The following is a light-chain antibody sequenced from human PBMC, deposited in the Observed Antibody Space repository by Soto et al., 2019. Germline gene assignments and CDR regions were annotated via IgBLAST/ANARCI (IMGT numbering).Light chain of an antibody. V-gene: IGKV3-20*01. J-gene: IGKJ3*01. CDR1: QSISSSH. CDR2: GAS. Sequence: EMVLTQSPGTMSLSPGERATLSCRASQSISSSHLAWYQQKPDQTPGLLIYGASNRATGIPDRFSGSVSGTDFTLTISRLEPEDFAVYYCQHYGNEGTFGPGTQVDLK. CDR3: QHYGNEGT.